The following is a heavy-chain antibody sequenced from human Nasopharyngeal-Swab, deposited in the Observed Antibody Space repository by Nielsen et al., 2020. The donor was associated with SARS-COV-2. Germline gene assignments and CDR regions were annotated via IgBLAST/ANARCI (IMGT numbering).Heavy chain of an antibody. CDR3: ARGGAGVVPSPVLGLGPYYYYYYMDV. CDR1: GFTFSTAW. Sequence: GSLRLSCAASGFTFSTAWMSWVRQPPGKGLEWIGEVNHGGGTNYNPSLKSRVTISVATSKNQFSLNLRSVTAADTAVYYCARGGAGVVPSPVLGLGPYYYYYYMDVWGKGTTVTVSS. CDR2: VNHGGGT. J-gene: IGHJ6*03. V-gene: IGHV4-34*01. D-gene: IGHD2-2*01.